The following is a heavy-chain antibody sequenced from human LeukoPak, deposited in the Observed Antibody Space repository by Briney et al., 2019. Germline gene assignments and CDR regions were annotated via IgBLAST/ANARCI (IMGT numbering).Heavy chain of an antibody. Sequence: PGGSLRLSCAASGFTFSSYGMHWVRQAPGKGLEWVALISFDGSNKYYADSVKGRFTISGDNSKNTLYLQMSSLRSEDTAVYYCAERAARGNDPAPGLFDYWGQGTLVTVSS. D-gene: IGHD5-12*01. CDR3: AERAARGNDPAPGLFDY. CDR1: GFTFSSYG. V-gene: IGHV3-30*18. J-gene: IGHJ4*02. CDR2: ISFDGSNK.